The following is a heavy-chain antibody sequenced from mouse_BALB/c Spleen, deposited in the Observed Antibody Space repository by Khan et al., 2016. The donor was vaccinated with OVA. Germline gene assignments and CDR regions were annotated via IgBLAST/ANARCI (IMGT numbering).Heavy chain of an antibody. CDR3: ARNPFAY. J-gene: IGHJ3*01. CDR2: IDPYDSET. CDR1: GYTFTSYW. Sequence: QVQLQQPGPELVRPGTSVKLSCKASGYTFTSYWMNWIKQRPDQGLEWIGRIDPYDSETHYNQKFKDKATLTVDKSSNTAYMQLPSLTSEDSAVYYCARNPFAYWGQGTLVTVSA. V-gene: IGHV1-52*01.